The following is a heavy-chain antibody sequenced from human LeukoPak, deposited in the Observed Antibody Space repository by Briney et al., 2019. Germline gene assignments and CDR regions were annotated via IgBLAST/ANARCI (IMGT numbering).Heavy chain of an antibody. CDR2: ISAYNGNT. CDR3: ATAISARGSGY. V-gene: IGHV1-18*01. CDR1: GYTFTSYG. D-gene: IGHD6-6*01. Sequence: AASVKVSCKASGYTFTSYGISWVRQAPGQGLEWMGWISAYNGNTNYAQKLQGRVTMTTDTSTSTAYMELRSLRSDDTAVYYCATAISARGSGYWGQGTLVTVSS. J-gene: IGHJ4*02.